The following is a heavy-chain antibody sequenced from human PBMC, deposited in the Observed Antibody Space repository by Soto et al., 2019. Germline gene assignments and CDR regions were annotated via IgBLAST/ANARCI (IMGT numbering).Heavy chain of an antibody. CDR3: ARESLRGSSGYYYVPFDY. D-gene: IGHD3-22*01. J-gene: IGHJ4*02. CDR1: GGSFSGYY. CDR2: INHSGST. Sequence: SETLSLTCAVYGGSFSGYYWSWIRQPPGKGLEWIGEINHSGSTNYNPSLKSRVTISVDTSKNQFSLKLGSVTAADTAVYYCARESLRGSSGYYYVPFDYWGQGTLVTVSS. V-gene: IGHV4-34*01.